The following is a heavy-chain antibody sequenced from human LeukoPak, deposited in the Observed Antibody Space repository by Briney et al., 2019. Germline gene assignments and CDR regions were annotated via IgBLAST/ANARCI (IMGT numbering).Heavy chain of an antibody. Sequence: SETLSLTCTVSGGSISSSSYYWGWIRQPPGKGLEWIGSIYYSGSTYYNPSLKSRVTISVDTSKNQFSLKLSSVTAADTAVYYCARQPYAVTIIAFGIWGQGTMVTVSS. J-gene: IGHJ3*02. V-gene: IGHV4-39*01. CDR1: GGSISSSSYY. D-gene: IGHD4-17*01. CDR2: IYYSGST. CDR3: ARQPYAVTIIAFGI.